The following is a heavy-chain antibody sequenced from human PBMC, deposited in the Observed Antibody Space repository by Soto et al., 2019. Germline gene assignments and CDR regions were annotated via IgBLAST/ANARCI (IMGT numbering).Heavy chain of an antibody. V-gene: IGHV4-59*01. CDR1: GGSISSYY. CDR3: ARKRVVTASYAFDI. Sequence: PSETLSLTCTVSGGSISSYYWSWIRQPPGKGLEWIGYIYYSGSTNYNPSLKSRVTISVDTSKNQFSLKLSSVTAADTAVYYCARKRVVTASYAFDIWGQGTMVTVS. D-gene: IGHD2-15*01. CDR2: IYYSGST. J-gene: IGHJ3*02.